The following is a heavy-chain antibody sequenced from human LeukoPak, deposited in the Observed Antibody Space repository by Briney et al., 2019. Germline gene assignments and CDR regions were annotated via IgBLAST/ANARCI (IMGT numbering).Heavy chain of an antibody. V-gene: IGHV4-34*01. J-gene: IGHJ3*02. CDR3: ARDSGYNVNDHDVNAFDI. Sequence: ASETLSLTCAVYGGSFSGYYWSWIRQPPGKGLEWIGEINHSGSTNYNPSLKSRVTISVDTSKNQFSLKLSSVTAADTALYYCARDSGYNVNDHDVNAFDIWGQGTMVTISS. CDR2: INHSGST. D-gene: IGHD5-24*01. CDR1: GGSFSGYY.